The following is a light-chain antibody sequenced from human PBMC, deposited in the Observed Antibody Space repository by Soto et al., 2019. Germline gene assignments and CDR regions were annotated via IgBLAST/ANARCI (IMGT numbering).Light chain of an antibody. CDR3: SSYAGRNNVVG. CDR1: SSDVGGYNY. V-gene: IGLV2-8*01. Sequence: QSALTQPPSASGSPGQSVTISCTGTSSDVGGYNYVSWYQQQPGKAPKLMIYEVSNRPSGVPDRFSDSKSGYTASRTVSGLHAEDEADYYCSSYAGRNNVVGFGGVTKLTVL. CDR2: EVS. J-gene: IGLJ2*01.